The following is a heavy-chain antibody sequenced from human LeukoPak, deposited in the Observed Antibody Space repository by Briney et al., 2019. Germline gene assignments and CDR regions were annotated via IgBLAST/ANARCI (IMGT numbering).Heavy chain of an antibody. V-gene: IGHV3-11*06. D-gene: IGHD3-10*01. J-gene: IGHJ6*02. CDR1: GFTFSDYY. Sequence: GGSLRLSGAASGFTFSDYYMSWIRQAPGKGLEWVSYISSSSSYTNYADSVKGRFTFSRDNAKNSLDLQMNSLRAEDTAVYYCARVGGYYYGMDVWGQGTTVTVSS. CDR3: ARVGGYYYGMDV. CDR2: ISSSSSYT.